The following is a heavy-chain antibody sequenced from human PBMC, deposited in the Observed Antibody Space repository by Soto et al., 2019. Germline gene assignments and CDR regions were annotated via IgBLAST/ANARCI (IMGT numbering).Heavy chain of an antibody. J-gene: IGHJ5*02. CDR1: GGTFSSYA. D-gene: IGHD6-13*01. Sequence: GASVKVSCKASGGTFSSYAISWVRQAPGQGLEWMGGIIPIFGTANYAQKFQGRVTITADESTSTAYMELSSLRSEDTAVYYCARERPRRYSSSWYGRERNWFDPWGQGTLVTVSS. CDR2: IIPIFGTA. CDR3: ARERPRRYSSSWYGRERNWFDP. V-gene: IGHV1-69*13.